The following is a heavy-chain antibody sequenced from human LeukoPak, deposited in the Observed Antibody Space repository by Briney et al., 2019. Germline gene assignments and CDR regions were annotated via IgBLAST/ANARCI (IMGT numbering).Heavy chain of an antibody. D-gene: IGHD2-15*01. CDR1: GGSISSGSYY. V-gene: IGHV4-61*02. CDR2: IYTSGST. J-gene: IGHJ6*03. CDR3: ARDIVVVVAATPRYYYYMDV. Sequence: PSETQSLTCTVSGGSISSGSYYWSWIRQPAGKGLEWIGRIYTSGSTNYNPSLKSRVTISVDTSKNQFSLKLSSVTAADTAVYYCARDIVVVVAATPRYYYYMDVWGKGTTVTISS.